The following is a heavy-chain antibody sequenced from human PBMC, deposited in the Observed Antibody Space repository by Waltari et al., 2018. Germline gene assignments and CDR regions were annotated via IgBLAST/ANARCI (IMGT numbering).Heavy chain of an antibody. D-gene: IGHD6-13*01. V-gene: IGHV4-4*07. CDR1: GGSISSYY. CDR2: IYTSGST. J-gene: IGHJ4*02. CDR3: ASSTGVDSSSYGLSQLDY. Sequence: QVQLQESGPGLVKPSETLSLTCTVSGGSISSYYWSWIRQPAGKGLEWIGRIYTSGSTNYNPSLKSRVTMSVDTSKNQFSLKLSSVTAADTAVNYCASSTGVDSSSYGLSQLDYWGQGTLVTVSS.